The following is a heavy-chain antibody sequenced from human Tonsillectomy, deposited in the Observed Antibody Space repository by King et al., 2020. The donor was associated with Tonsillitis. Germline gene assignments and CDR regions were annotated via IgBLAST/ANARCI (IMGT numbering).Heavy chain of an antibody. D-gene: IGHD1-1*01. V-gene: IGHV4-59*01. J-gene: IGHJ3*02. CDR2: FYYSGST. Sequence: VQLQESGPGLVKPSETLSLTCSVSGGSISSYYWSWIRQPQGKGLEWIGYFYYSGSTNYNSSLKSRVTISVDTSKNQFSLKLSSVTAADTAVYYCARVVNWRGHACDIWGQGTMVAVSA. CDR3: ARVVNWRGHACDI. CDR1: GGSISSYY.